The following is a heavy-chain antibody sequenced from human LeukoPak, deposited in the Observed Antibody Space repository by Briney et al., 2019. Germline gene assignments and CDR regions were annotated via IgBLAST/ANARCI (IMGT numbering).Heavy chain of an antibody. CDR2: ISGSGGST. J-gene: IGHJ5*02. CDR3: AKHYCSGDNCYSGWFDP. D-gene: IGHD2-15*01. CDR1: EFTFSSYA. V-gene: IGHV3-23*01. Sequence: GGSLRLSCAASEFTFSSYAMSWVRQAPGKGLEWVSAISGSGGSTYYADSVKGRFTLSRENSKNTLYLQMNSLRAEDTAVYYCAKHYCSGDNCYSGWFDPWGQGNLVTVSS.